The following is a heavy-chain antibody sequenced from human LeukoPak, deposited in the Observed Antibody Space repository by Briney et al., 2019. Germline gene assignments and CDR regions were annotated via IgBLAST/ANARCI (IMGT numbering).Heavy chain of an antibody. CDR3: ASLYGSGRDY. V-gene: IGHV1-2*02. Sequence: ASVKVSCKASGYTFTGYYVHWVRQAPGQGLEWMGWMNPKSGGTNYAQKFEARVTMNRDTSISTAYMELSRLRSDDTAVYYCASLYGSGRDYWGQGTLVTVSS. CDR2: MNPKSGGT. CDR1: GYTFTGYY. J-gene: IGHJ4*02. D-gene: IGHD3-10*01.